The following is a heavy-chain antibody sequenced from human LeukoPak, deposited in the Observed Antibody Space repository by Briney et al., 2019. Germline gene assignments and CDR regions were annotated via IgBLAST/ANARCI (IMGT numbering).Heavy chain of an antibody. CDR3: ARYAIGGLGGGLDYYYMDV. CDR1: GYTFTSYY. J-gene: IGHJ6*03. V-gene: IGHV1-46*01. CDR2: INPSGGST. Sequence: ASVKVSCKASGYTFTSYYMQWVRQAPGHGLEGMGIINPSGGSTRYAQQLQGRVTMTKDMTTSTVHMELSTERSEGPALDYCARYAIGGLGGGLDYYYMDVWGKGTTVTVSS. D-gene: IGHD3-16*01.